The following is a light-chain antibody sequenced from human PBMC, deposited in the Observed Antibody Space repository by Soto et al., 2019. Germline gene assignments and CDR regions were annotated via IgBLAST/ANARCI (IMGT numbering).Light chain of an antibody. CDR1: QSVGSN. J-gene: IGKJ4*01. CDR2: GAS. Sequence: EILLTQSPVTLSVSPGERATLSCRASQSVGSNLAWYQQKPGQAPRLLIYGASTRATGVPPRFSGSGSGTEFTLTISSLQPEDFATYYCQQSYSTPPTFGGGTKVDIK. CDR3: QQSYSTPPT. V-gene: IGKV3-15*01.